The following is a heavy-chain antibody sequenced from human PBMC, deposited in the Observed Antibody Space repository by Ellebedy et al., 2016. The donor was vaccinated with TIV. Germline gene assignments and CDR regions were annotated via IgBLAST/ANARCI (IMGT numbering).Heavy chain of an antibody. V-gene: IGHV3-21*01. Sequence: PGGSLRLSCAASGFTFSSYSMTWVRQAPGQGLDWVSSISSSSSYIYYADSVKGRFPTYRDNAKNSLYLQMNSLRAEDTAVYYCARQSQKMATIPGDLGYWGQGTLVTVSS. J-gene: IGHJ4*02. CDR1: GFTFSSYS. CDR3: ARQSQKMATIPGDLGY. CDR2: ISSSSSYI. D-gene: IGHD5-24*01.